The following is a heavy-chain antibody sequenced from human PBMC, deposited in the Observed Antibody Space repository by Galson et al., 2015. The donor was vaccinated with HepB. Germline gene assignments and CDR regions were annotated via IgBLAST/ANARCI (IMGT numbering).Heavy chain of an antibody. Sequence: LSLTCTVSGGSINNYYWTWIRQPAGKGLEWIGRIYSTGNSSCNPALQSRVTMSVDASKGQFSLSLTSVTAADTAVYYCAREGGDPLIDSNSYGHDAWHFIANYYAFDVWGQGTTVTVSS. CDR2: IYSTGNS. V-gene: IGHV4-4*07. D-gene: IGHD2-21*01. CDR3: AREGGDPLIDSNSYGHDAWHFIANYYAFDV. CDR1: GGSINNYY. J-gene: IGHJ6*02.